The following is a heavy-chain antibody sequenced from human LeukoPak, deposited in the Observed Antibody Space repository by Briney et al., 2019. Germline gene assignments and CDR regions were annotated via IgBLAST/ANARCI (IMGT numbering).Heavy chain of an antibody. V-gene: IGHV3-74*01. CDR1: GFTFSNYL. Sequence: GGSLRLSCAASGFTFSNYLMHWVRQGPGMGLVWVSRVDRDGGGTDYADSVKGRFTISRDNAKITLYLQMHSLRAEDTAVYYCVRDGDDYNFDYWGQGSLVTVSS. J-gene: IGHJ4*02. D-gene: IGHD5-12*01. CDR3: VRDGDDYNFDY. CDR2: VDRDGGGT.